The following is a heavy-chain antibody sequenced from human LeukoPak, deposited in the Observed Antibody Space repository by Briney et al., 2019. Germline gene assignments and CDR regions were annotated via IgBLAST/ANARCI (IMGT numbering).Heavy chain of an antibody. CDR3: ARVPFYDSSGVF. J-gene: IGHJ4*02. Sequence: SQTLSLTCSVSGASISSGDNYWSWIRQPPGKGLEWIGYIYYSGSTYYNPSLKSRVTISSDTSKNQFSLKLTSVTAADTAVYYCARVPFYDSSGVFWGQGTLVTVSS. D-gene: IGHD3-22*01. V-gene: IGHV4-30-4*01. CDR1: GASISSGDNY. CDR2: IYYSGST.